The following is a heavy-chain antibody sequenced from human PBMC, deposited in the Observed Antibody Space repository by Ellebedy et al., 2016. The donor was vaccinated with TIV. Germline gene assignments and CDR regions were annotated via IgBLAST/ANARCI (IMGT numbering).Heavy chain of an antibody. D-gene: IGHD2-21*01. Sequence: ASVKVSCXVSGYTLTELSMHWVRQAPGKGLEWMGGFDPEDGKTIYAQKFQGRVTMTEDTSTDTAYMELSSLRSEDTAVYYCATAGDSRYYYYGMDVWGQGTTVTVSS. V-gene: IGHV1-24*01. CDR2: FDPEDGKT. CDR1: GYTLTELS. CDR3: ATAGDSRYYYYGMDV. J-gene: IGHJ6*02.